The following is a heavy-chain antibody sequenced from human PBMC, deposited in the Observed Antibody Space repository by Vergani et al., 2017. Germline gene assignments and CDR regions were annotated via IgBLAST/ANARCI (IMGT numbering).Heavy chain of an antibody. Sequence: QVRLQESGPGLVKPSETLSLTCSVSFDSIRNLYCNWIRQPPGKGLEWIGSIHYSENTNYNPSLKTRVTLSVDTSKNQFSLTLTSVTAADTAVYYCASDTHSGQRADRWGQGILVTVTS. J-gene: IGHJ5*02. CDR2: IHYSENT. V-gene: IGHV4-59*11. CDR3: ASDTHSGQRADR. CDR1: FDSIRNLY. D-gene: IGHD6-19*01.